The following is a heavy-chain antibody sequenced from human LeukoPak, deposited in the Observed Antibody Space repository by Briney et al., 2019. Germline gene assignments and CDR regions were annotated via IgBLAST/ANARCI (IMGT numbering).Heavy chain of an antibody. V-gene: IGHV3-74*01. D-gene: IGHD3-22*01. CDR1: GFTFSSYW. J-gene: IGHJ3*02. CDR3: TRGGAYYSYDAFDI. Sequence: GGSLRLSCAASGFTFSSYWMHWVRQAPGKGLVWVSRINSDGTSTTYADSVKGRFTISRDNAKNTLYLQMNSLRAEDTAVFYCTRGGAYYSYDAFDIWGQGTMVTVSS. CDR2: INSDGTST.